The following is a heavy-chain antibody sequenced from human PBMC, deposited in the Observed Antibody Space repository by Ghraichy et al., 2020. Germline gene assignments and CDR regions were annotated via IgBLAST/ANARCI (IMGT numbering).Heavy chain of an antibody. CDR1: GFTFSGSA. Sequence: GGSLRLSCAASGFTFSGSAMHWVRQASGKGLEWVGRIRSKANSYATAYAASVKGRFTISRDDSKNTAYLQMNSLKTEDTAVYYCTRGTLTVIDWGQGTLVTVSS. CDR2: IRSKANSYAT. J-gene: IGHJ4*02. V-gene: IGHV3-73*01. CDR3: TRGTLTVID. D-gene: IGHD2-21*01.